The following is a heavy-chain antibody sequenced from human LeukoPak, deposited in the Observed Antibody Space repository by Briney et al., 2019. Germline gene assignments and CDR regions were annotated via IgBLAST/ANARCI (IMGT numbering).Heavy chain of an antibody. CDR3: STVRGGGYNVGDY. Sequence: ASVKVSCKVSGYTLTDLSMHWVRQAPGKGLEWMGGFDPEDGETIYAQKFQGRVTMTEDTSTDTAYMELSSLRSEDTAVYYCSTVRGGGYNVGDYGGQGTLVTVSS. CDR2: FDPEDGET. D-gene: IGHD5-24*01. V-gene: IGHV1-24*01. J-gene: IGHJ4*02. CDR1: GYTLTDLS.